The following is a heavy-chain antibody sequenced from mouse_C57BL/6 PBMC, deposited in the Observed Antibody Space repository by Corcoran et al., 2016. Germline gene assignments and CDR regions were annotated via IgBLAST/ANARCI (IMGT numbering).Heavy chain of an antibody. D-gene: IGHD1-1*01. Sequence: EVQLQQSGPELVKPGASVKIPCKASGYTLTDYNMDWVKQSHGKSLEWIGDINPNNGGTIYNQKFKGKATLTVDKSSSTAYMELRSLTSEDTAVYYCARRAYGSSFFDYWGQGTTLTVSS. V-gene: IGHV1-18*01. CDR3: ARRAYGSSFFDY. CDR1: GYTLTDYN. CDR2: INPNNGGT. J-gene: IGHJ2*01.